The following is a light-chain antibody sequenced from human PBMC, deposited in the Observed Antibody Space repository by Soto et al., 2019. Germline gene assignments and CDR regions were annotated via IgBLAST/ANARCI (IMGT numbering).Light chain of an antibody. CDR1: QSVSSN. J-gene: IGKJ5*01. Sequence: IVMTQSPATLSVSPGERATLSCRASQSVSSNLAWYQQKPGQAPRLLIYLASTRATGIPAGFSGSGSGTEFTLTITSLQSEDFAVYYCQQYNNWPPTTFGQGTRLEIK. V-gene: IGKV3D-15*01. CDR2: LAS. CDR3: QQYNNWPPTT.